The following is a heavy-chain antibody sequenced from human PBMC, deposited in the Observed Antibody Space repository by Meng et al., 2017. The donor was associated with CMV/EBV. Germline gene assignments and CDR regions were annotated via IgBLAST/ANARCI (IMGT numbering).Heavy chain of an antibody. V-gene: IGHV3-30*04. CDR3: ARDTSWGNWYFDL. Sequence: GESLKISCAASGFTFSSYAMHWVRQAPGKGLEWVAVISYDGSNKYYADSVKGRFTISRDNSKNTLYLQMNSLRAEDPAVYYCARDTSWGNWYFDLWGRGTLVTVSS. J-gene: IGHJ2*01. CDR1: GFTFSSYA. CDR2: ISYDGSNK. D-gene: IGHD3-16*01.